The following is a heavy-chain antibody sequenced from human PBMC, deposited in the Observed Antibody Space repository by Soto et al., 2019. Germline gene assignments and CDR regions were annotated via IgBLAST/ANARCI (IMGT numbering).Heavy chain of an antibody. D-gene: IGHD4-17*01. Sequence: QVQLVQSGAEVKKPGSSVKVSCKASGGTFSSYAISWVRQAPGQGLEWMGGIIPIFGTANYAQKFQGRVTITADESTSTAYMELSSLRSEDTAVYYCATTASGCDYSGGAFDIWGQGTMVTVSS. CDR3: ATTASGCDYSGGAFDI. CDR2: IIPIFGTA. CDR1: GGTFSSYA. J-gene: IGHJ3*02. V-gene: IGHV1-69*12.